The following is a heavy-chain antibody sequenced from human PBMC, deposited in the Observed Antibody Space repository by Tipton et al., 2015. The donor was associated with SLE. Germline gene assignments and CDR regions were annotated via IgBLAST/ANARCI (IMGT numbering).Heavy chain of an antibody. J-gene: IGHJ6*02. V-gene: IGHV4-59*12. CDR1: GGSISSYY. CDR2: MHHTGAT. CDR3: VRGPKDV. Sequence: TLSLTCTVSGGSISSYYWSWIRQPPGKGLEWIGCMHHTGATYYSPSLKSRLTMSADTSKNQISLKLSSVSAADTAVYYCVRGPKDVWGQGTTVTVSS.